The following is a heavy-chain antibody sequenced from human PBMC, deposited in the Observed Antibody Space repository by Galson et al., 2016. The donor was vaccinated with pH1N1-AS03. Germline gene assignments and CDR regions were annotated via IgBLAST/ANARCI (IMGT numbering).Heavy chain of an antibody. CDR3: AREPWGSTQGEY. Sequence: SLRLSCAASRFTINNNYTSWVRQAPGKGLEWVSVTYGGGDTFYADSVKGRFTISRDNSKNTVYLQMNSLRVEDTAVYYCAREPWGSTQGEYWGQGTLVTVSS. V-gene: IGHV3-53*01. CDR1: RFTINNNY. J-gene: IGHJ4*02. D-gene: IGHD3-16*01. CDR2: TYGGGDT.